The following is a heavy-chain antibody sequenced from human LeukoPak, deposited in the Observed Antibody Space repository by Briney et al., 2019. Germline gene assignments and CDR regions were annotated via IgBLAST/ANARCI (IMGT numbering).Heavy chain of an antibody. D-gene: IGHD5-18*01. V-gene: IGHV1-18*01. J-gene: IGHJ4*02. Sequence: ASVKVSCKASGYTFTSYDINWVRQATGQGLEWMGWMNPNSGNTNYAQKLQGRVTMTTDTSTSTAYMELRSLRSDDTAVYYCARLSRGDTAMWLGYFDYWGQGTLVTVSS. CDR2: MNPNSGNT. CDR1: GYTFTSYD. CDR3: ARLSRGDTAMWLGYFDY.